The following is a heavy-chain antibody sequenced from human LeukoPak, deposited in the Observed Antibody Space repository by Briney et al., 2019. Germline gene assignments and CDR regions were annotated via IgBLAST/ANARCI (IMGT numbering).Heavy chain of an antibody. CDR1: GFTVSSTY. CDR2: IYSGGSS. Sequence: GGSLRLSCAASGFTVSSTYMSWVRQAPGKGLECASVIYSGGSSFYADSVKGRFTISRDNSKNTLYLQMNRLRAEDTAVYYCASSVGWALDYWGQGTLVTVSS. J-gene: IGHJ4*02. D-gene: IGHD1-26*01. CDR3: ASSVGWALDY. V-gene: IGHV3-53*01.